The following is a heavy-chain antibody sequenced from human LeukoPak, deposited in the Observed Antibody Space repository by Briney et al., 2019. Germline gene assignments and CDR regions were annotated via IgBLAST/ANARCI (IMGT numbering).Heavy chain of an antibody. Sequence: GGSLRLSCAASGFTFSSSWIYWVRQAPGQGLVWVSRINKDGSVTDYAESVKGRFSISRDNAKNTLYLQMNSLRVEDTAIYYCVKVRGRARVGYFDYWGQGTLVTVSS. CDR3: VKVRGRARVGYFDY. CDR1: GFTFSSSW. J-gene: IGHJ4*02. CDR2: INKDGSVT. D-gene: IGHD1-26*01. V-gene: IGHV3-74*01.